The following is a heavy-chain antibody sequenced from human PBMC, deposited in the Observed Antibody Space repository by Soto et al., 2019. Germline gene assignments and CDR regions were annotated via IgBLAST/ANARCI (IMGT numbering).Heavy chain of an antibody. J-gene: IGHJ4*02. CDR1: GYTFTSYG. V-gene: IGHV1-18*01. CDR3: ASGLYSSSWYYLGY. Sequence: ASVKVSCKASGYTFTSYGISWVRQSPGQGLEWMGWISAYNGNTNYAQKLQGRVTMTTDTSTSTAYMELRSLRSDDTAVYFCASGLYSSSWYYLGYWGQGTLVTVSS. CDR2: ISAYNGNT. D-gene: IGHD6-13*01.